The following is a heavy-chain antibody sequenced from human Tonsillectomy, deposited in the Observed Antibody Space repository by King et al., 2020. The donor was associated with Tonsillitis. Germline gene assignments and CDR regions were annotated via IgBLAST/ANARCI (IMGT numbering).Heavy chain of an antibody. CDR1: GYSFTRYW. CDR3: ARHGNGGYCGGNCLTNNWFDP. D-gene: IGHD2-21*02. Sequence: QLVQSGAEVKKPGESLKISCKGSGYSFTRYWIGWVRQMPGKGLEWMGTIYPSDSDTRYSPSFQGQVTISADKSITTAYLQWSSLRASVTAIYYCARHGNGGYCGGNCLTNNWFDPWGQGTLVTVSS. V-gene: IGHV5-51*01. J-gene: IGHJ5*02. CDR2: IYPSDSDT.